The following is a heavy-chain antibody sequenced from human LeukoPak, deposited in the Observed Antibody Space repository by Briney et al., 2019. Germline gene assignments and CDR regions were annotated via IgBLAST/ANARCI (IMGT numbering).Heavy chain of an antibody. Sequence: SETLSLTCGVSGTSFTSYYWSWIRQTPGKGLEWIGEVNHSGYTNMNPSPKSRVTISFDTSKNQSSFMMTSVTAADTAVYFCARMTTGHDYWGQGILVTVSS. CDR3: ARMTTGHDY. V-gene: IGHV4-34*01. J-gene: IGHJ4*02. D-gene: IGHD4-17*01. CDR1: GTSFTSYY. CDR2: VNHSGYT.